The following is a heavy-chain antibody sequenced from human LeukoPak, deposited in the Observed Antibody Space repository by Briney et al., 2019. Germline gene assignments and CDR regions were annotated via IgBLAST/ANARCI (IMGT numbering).Heavy chain of an antibody. V-gene: IGHV3-30*03. CDR2: ISYDGSNK. Sequence: PGGSLRLSCAASGFTFSSYAMHWVRQAPGKGLEWVAVISYDGSNKYYADSVKGRFTISRDNSKNTLYLKMNSLRAEDTAVYYCAREVSTMVRGEFHYWGQGTLVTVSS. J-gene: IGHJ4*02. CDR3: AREVSTMVRGEFHY. D-gene: IGHD3-10*01. CDR1: GFTFSSYA.